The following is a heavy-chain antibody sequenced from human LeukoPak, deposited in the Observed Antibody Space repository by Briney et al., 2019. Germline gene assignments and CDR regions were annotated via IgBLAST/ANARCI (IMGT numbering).Heavy chain of an antibody. CDR2: ISYDGSNK. V-gene: IGHV3-30*04. Sequence: GGSLRLSCAASGFTFSSYAMHWVRQAPGKGLEWVALISYDGSNKYYADSVKGRFTISRDNSKNTLYLQMNSLRTEDTAVYYCARDFSSYYDSASQYGNAYFDYWGQGTLVTVSS. J-gene: IGHJ4*02. CDR3: ARDFSSYYDSASQYGNAYFDY. CDR1: GFTFSSYA. D-gene: IGHD3-22*01.